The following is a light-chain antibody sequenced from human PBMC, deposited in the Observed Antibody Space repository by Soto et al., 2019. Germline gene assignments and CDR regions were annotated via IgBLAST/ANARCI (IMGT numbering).Light chain of an antibody. CDR2: GAF. CDR1: QSVSSN. J-gene: IGKJ1*01. Sequence: DIVITQSPATLSVSQGERATLSCRARQSVSSNLAWYQQRPGQAPRLLIYGAFTRATGIPARFSGSGSGTEFTLTIRSLQSEDFAVYYRQLYNDWTRTFGQWPKV. V-gene: IGKV3-15*01. CDR3: QLYNDWTRT.